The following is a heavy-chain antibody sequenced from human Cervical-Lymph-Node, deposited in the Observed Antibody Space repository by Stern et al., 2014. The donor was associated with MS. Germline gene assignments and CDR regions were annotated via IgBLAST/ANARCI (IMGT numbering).Heavy chain of an antibody. CDR3: ARQPDYSDFLDF. D-gene: IGHD4-11*01. CDR1: GYNFIDHA. CDR2: INGGPGTT. Sequence: QVQLVQSGAEVKKPGASMTISCKTSGYNFIDHAIHWVRQAPGQRLEWMGWINGGPGTTKYSQKFQGRVSFTRDKAASPAYMDLSSLSPDDTAVYYCARQPDYSDFLDFWGQGTLVTVSS. J-gene: IGHJ4*02. V-gene: IGHV1-3*01.